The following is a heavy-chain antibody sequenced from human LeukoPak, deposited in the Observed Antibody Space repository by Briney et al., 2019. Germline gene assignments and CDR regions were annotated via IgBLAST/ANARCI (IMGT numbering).Heavy chain of an antibody. D-gene: IGHD2-21*02. CDR1: GYTFTSYG. J-gene: IGHJ4*02. V-gene: IGHV1-18*01. CDR2: ISAYNGNT. CDR3: ARAAYCGGDCPDY. Sequence: ASVKVSCKASGYTFTSYGISWVRQAPGQGLEWMGWISAYNGNTNYAQKLQGRVTMTRDTSTSTAYMELSRLRSDDTAVYYCARAAYCGGDCPDYWGQGTLVTVSS.